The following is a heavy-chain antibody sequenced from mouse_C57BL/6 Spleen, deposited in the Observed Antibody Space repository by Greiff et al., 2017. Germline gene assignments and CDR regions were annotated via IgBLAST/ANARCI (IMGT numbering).Heavy chain of an antibody. J-gene: IGHJ4*01. D-gene: IGHD2-1*01. CDR2: IDPNGGGT. V-gene: IGHV1-72*01. CDR3: ASGGEVYYGNAYDRDY. Sequence: QVQLQQPGAELVMPGASVKLSCKASGYTFTSYWMHWVKQRPGRGLEWIGRIDPNGGGTKYNEKFKSQATLTVDKPYSTADKQLSSLTSEDCAVYYCASGGEVYYGNAYDRDYWGQGTSVTVSA. CDR1: GYTFTSYW.